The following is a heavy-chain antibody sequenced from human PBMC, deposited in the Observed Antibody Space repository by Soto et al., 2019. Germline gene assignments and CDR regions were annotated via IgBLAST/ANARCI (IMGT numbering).Heavy chain of an antibody. J-gene: IGHJ3*02. D-gene: IGHD6-6*01. V-gene: IGHV1-18*01. CDR2: ISAYNGNT. Sequence: QVQLVQSGAEVKKPGASVKVSCQASGYTFTNYAISWVRQAPGQGLEWMGWISAYNGNTNYAQKLQGRVTMPTDTSTSTAYMELRSLRSDDTAVYFCARELTESLLYEYSSSSREEIVAFDIWGQGTMVTVSS. CDR1: GYTFTNYA. CDR3: ARELTESLLYEYSSSSREEIVAFDI.